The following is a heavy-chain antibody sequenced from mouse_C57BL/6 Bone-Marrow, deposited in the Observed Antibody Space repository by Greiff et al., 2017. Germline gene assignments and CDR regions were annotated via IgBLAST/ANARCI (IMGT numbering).Heavy chain of an antibody. J-gene: IGHJ3*01. V-gene: IGHV14-4*01. Sequence: EVKLVESGAELVRPGASVKLSCTASGFNIKDDYMHWVKQRPEQGLEWIGWIDPENGDTEYASKFQGKATITADTSSNTAYLQLSSLTSEDTAVYYCLYYDYEAWFAYWGQGTLVTVSA. CDR1: GFNIKDDY. CDR3: LYYDYEAWFAY. D-gene: IGHD2-4*01. CDR2: IDPENGDT.